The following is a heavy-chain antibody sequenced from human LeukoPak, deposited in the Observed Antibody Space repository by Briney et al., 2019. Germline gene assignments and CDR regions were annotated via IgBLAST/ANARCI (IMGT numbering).Heavy chain of an antibody. V-gene: IGHV4-34*01. Sequence: PSETLSLTCAVYGGSFSGYYWSWIRQPPGKGLEWIGEINHSGSTNCNPSLKSRVTISVDTSKNQFSLKLSSVTAADTAVYYCARELVDYDFWSGYYPKYYFDYWGQGTLVTVPS. CDR3: ARELVDYDFWSGYYPKYYFDY. CDR2: INHSGST. J-gene: IGHJ4*02. D-gene: IGHD3-3*01. CDR1: GGSFSGYY.